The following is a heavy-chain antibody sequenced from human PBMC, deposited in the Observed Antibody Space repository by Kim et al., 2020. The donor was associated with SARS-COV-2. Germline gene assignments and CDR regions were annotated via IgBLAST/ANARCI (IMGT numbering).Heavy chain of an antibody. Sequence: SETLSLTCSVSGGSVSSGSYYWSWIRQPPGKGLEWLAYIYYSGSTSYNPSLRSRLTISADTSKNQISLKLTSVTAADTGVYYCARDVEPSSLFSFGYWGPGTLVAVSS. J-gene: IGHJ4*02. CDR3: ARDVEPSSLFSFGY. CDR1: GGSVSSGSYY. D-gene: IGHD1-1*01. V-gene: IGHV4-61*01. CDR2: IYYSGST.